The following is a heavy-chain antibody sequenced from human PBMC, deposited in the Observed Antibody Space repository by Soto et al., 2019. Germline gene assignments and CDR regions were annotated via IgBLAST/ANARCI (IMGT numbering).Heavy chain of an antibody. Sequence: QVQLVESGGGVVQPGRSLRLSCVASGFTFSTYGMHWVRQAPGKGLEWVAVISYDGINKYYADSVKGRLTISRDNSKNTVYLHMNSLRGEDTAVYYCAKGQHCSTTSCYFYHYGMDVWGQGTTVAVSS. CDR3: AKGQHCSTTSCYFYHYGMDV. J-gene: IGHJ6*02. CDR2: ISYDGINK. CDR1: GFTFSTYG. D-gene: IGHD2-2*01. V-gene: IGHV3-30*18.